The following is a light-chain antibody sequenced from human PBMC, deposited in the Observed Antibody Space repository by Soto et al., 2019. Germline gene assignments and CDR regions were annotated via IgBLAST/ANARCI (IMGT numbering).Light chain of an antibody. V-gene: IGKV1-12*01. CDR1: QSISSW. CDR2: AAT. Sequence: DIQITQSPSTLSGSVGDRVTITCRASQSISSWLAWYQQKPGKAPKLLIYAATILQSGVPSRFSGSESGTDFSLTISSLQPEDFATYFCQQSSDFPLTFGGGTKVDIK. J-gene: IGKJ4*01. CDR3: QQSSDFPLT.